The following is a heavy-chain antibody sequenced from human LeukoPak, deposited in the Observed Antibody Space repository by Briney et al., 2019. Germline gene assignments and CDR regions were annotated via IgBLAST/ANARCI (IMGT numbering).Heavy chain of an antibody. CDR2: IYYSGST. J-gene: IGHJ4*02. CDR3: ARVENPVVVIDY. V-gene: IGHV4-31*03. CDR1: GGSISSGGYY. D-gene: IGHD3-22*01. Sequence: SETLSLTCTVSGGSISSGGYYWSWIRQHPGKGLEWIGYIYYSGSTYYNPSLKSRVTISVDTSKNQFSLKLSSVTAADTAVYYCARVENPVVVIDYWGQGTLVTVSP.